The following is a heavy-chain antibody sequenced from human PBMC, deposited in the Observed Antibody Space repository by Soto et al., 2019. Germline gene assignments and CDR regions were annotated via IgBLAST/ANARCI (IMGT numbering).Heavy chain of an antibody. Sequence: PGGSLRLSSAASGFTFSSNAMSWVRQAPGKGLEWVSAISGSGDSTYYADSVSGQFTISRDNSKKKLYLQMNSLRAEDTSVYYCSKDGYYYDSSGYFGYWDQGSLVTVSS. CDR2: ISGSGDST. CDR1: GFTFSSNA. D-gene: IGHD3-22*01. V-gene: IGHV3-23*01. CDR3: SKDGYYYDSSGYFGY. J-gene: IGHJ4*02.